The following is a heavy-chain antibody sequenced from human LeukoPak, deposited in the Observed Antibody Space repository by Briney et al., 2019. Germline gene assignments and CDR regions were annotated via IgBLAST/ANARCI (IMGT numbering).Heavy chain of an antibody. D-gene: IGHD6-19*01. CDR2: IKSKTDRETI. Sequence: PGESLRLSCAASGFNFIDAWMTWVRQPPGKGLEWVGRIKSKTDRETIDYAAPVKGRFTISRDDSKNMVYLQMNSLTIEDTAVYYCTTSDLVAVFDHWGQGILVTVSS. J-gene: IGHJ4*02. CDR1: GFNFIDAW. CDR3: TTSDLVAVFDH. V-gene: IGHV3-15*05.